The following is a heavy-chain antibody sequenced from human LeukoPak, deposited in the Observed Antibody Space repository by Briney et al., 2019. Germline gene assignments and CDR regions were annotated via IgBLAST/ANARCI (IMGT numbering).Heavy chain of an antibody. D-gene: IGHD1-26*01. V-gene: IGHV1-46*01. Sequence: GASVKVSCKAFGYTFTSNYMHWVRQAPGQGPEWMGVISPSGGSTTYAQKFQGRVTLTRDMSTSTDYLELSSLRSEDTAVYYCARGDVGASGFDYWGQGTLVTVSS. J-gene: IGHJ4*02. CDR3: ARGDVGASGFDY. CDR2: ISPSGGST. CDR1: GYTFTSNY.